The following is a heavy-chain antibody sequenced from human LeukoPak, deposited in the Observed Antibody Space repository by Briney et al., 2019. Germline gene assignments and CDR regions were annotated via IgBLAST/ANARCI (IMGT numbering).Heavy chain of an antibody. CDR3: AKAGSGGGAFDI. V-gene: IGHV1-18*01. Sequence: ASVTVSCKASGYTFTSYGISWVRQAPGQGLEWMGWIGAYNGNTNYAQKLQGRVTMTTDTSTSTAYMELRSLRSDDTAVYYCAKAGSGGGAFDIWGQGTMVTVSS. CDR1: GYTFTSYG. CDR2: IGAYNGNT. J-gene: IGHJ3*02. D-gene: IGHD6-19*01.